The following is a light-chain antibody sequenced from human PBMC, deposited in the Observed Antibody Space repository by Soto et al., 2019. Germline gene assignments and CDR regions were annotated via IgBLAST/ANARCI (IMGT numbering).Light chain of an antibody. CDR3: GADHGSGSDFVIV. Sequence: QSVLTQPPSASASLGASVTLTCTLSSGYSNYKVDWYQQRPGQGPRFVMRVGTGGVVGSKGDGIPDRFSVMGSGLNRSLTIKDIQEEDEGDYHCGADHGSGSDFVIVFGGGTKLTVL. V-gene: IGLV9-49*01. J-gene: IGLJ2*01. CDR2: VGTGGVVG. CDR1: SGYSNYK.